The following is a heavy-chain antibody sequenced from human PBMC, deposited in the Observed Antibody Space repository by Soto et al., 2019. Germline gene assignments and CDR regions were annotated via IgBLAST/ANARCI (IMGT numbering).Heavy chain of an antibody. CDR1: GFTFSSYA. V-gene: IGHV3-21*01. Sequence: PGGSLRLSCAASGFTFSSYAMSWVRQAPGKGLEWVSAISSSSSYIYYADSVKGRFTISRDNAKNSLYLQMNSLRAEDTAVYYCARDPRLMVYAPLDYWGQGTLVTVSS. D-gene: IGHD2-8*01. CDR3: ARDPRLMVYAPLDY. CDR2: ISSSSSYI. J-gene: IGHJ4*02.